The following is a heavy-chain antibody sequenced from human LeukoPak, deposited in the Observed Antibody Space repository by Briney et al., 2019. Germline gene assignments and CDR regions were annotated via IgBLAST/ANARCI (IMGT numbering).Heavy chain of an antibody. CDR3: ARGHYDVLAASYKWTPDY. CDR2: ITSGGDYI. D-gene: IGHD3-9*01. Sequence: PGGSLRLSCAASGFPFSNYWMTWVRQAPGKGLEWVSSITSGGDYIYYADSVKGRFTTSRDNAKNSLSLQLNSLRVEDTAVYYCARGHYDVLAASYKWTPDYWGQGTLVTVSS. J-gene: IGHJ4*02. V-gene: IGHV3-21*01. CDR1: GFPFSNYW.